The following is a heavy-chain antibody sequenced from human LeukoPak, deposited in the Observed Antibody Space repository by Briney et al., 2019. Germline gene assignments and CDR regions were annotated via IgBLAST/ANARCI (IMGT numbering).Heavy chain of an antibody. V-gene: IGHV4-4*02. CDR1: GASISSGNW. CDR2: IYHSEST. D-gene: IGHD3-10*01. J-gene: IGHJ4*02. CDR3: ARSIDYHGSGSLDY. Sequence: SETLSLTCAVSGASISSGNWWSWVRQAPGKGLEWIGEIYHSESTSNNPSLKSRVTISVDKSKNQFSLKLRSVTAADTAVYYCARSIDYHGSGSLDYWGQGTLVTVSS.